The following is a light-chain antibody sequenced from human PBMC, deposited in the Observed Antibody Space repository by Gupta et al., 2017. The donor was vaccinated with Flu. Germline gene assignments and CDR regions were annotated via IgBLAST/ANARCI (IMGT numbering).Light chain of an antibody. V-gene: IGLV1-44*01. CDR3: AAWDDSLNGWV. CDR1: SPNLGTNT. CDR2: INN. Sequence: QSVLTQPPSTSGTPGQRDTISCSGCSPNLGTNTVNWYQQLPGTAPKPLNYINNQRPAGVPDRFAGSKAGTSSSLAISGLQSEDEAYYSCAAWDDSLNGWVFGGGTKLTVL. J-gene: IGLJ3*02.